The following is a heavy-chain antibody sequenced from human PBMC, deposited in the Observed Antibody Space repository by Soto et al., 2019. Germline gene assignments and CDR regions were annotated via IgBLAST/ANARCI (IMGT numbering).Heavy chain of an antibody. CDR2: VTGSGSTI. D-gene: IGHD6-13*01. V-gene: IGHV3-11*01. J-gene: IGHJ4*02. CDR3: ARVCYIAAAGTPDY. CDR1: GFTFSDYY. Sequence: QVQLVESGGGLVKPGGSLRLSCAASGFTFSDYYMSWFRQVPGRGLEWVSSVTGSGSTILDADSVKGRFTISRDNAKNSLYLQMNSLRAEDTAVYYCARVCYIAAAGTPDYWGQGTLVTVSS.